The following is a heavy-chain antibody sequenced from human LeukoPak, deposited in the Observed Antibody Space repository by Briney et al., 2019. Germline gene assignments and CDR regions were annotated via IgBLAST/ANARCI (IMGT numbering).Heavy chain of an antibody. CDR3: ARDRGPRTGFMVREAYDY. CDR2: INTDGSIT. D-gene: IGHD3-10*01. V-gene: IGHV3-74*01. Sequence: SGGSLRLSCAASGFTFSDYWIHWVRQAPGKGLVWVSRINTDGSITNYADSVKGRFSISGDNAKNTLYLQMSSLRAEDTAVYYCARDRGPRTGFMVREAYDYWGQGTLVTVSS. J-gene: IGHJ4*02. CDR1: GFTFSDYW.